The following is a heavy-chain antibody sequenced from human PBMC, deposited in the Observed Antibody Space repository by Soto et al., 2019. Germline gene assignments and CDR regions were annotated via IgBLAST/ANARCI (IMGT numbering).Heavy chain of an antibody. V-gene: IGHV3-21*01. CDR2: ISSSSSYI. CDR3: ARDHKLWYPYGMDV. D-gene: IGHD5-18*01. J-gene: IGHJ6*02. Sequence: GGSLRLSCAASGFTFSSYSMNWVRRAPGKGLEWVSSISSSSSYIYYADSVKGRFTISRDNAKNSLYLQMNSLRAEDTAVYYCARDHKLWYPYGMDVWGQGTTVTVSS. CDR1: GFTFSSYS.